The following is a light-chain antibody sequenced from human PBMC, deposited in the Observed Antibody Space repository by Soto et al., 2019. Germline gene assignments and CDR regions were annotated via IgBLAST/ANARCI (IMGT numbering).Light chain of an antibody. V-gene: IGKV3-11*01. Sequence: EIVLTLSPDTLSLSPGARATLSCRASQSVSSYLAWYQQKPGQAPRLLIYDASDRATGIPGRFSGSGSGTDFTLTISSLEPEDFAVYYCQQHSNWPPITFGQGTRLEIK. CDR3: QQHSNWPPIT. J-gene: IGKJ5*01. CDR1: QSVSSY. CDR2: DAS.